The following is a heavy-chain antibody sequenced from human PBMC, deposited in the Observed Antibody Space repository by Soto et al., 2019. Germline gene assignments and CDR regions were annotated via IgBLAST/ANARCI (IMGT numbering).Heavy chain of an antibody. CDR1: GGSISSYY. J-gene: IGHJ6*02. Sequence: SETLSLTCTVSGGSISSYYWSWIRQPPGKGLEWIGYIYYSGSTNYNPSLKSRVTISVDTSKIQFSLKLSSVTAADTAVYYCAGNRPTAAARPNYYYYGMDVWGQGTTVTVSS. D-gene: IGHD6-6*01. CDR3: AGNRPTAAARPNYYYYGMDV. CDR2: IYYSGST. V-gene: IGHV4-59*01.